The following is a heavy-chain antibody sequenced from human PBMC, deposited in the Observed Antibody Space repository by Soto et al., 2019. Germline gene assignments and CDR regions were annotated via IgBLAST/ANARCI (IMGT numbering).Heavy chain of an antibody. J-gene: IGHJ4*02. Sequence: QVQLVQSGAEVKKPGASVKVSCKASGYTFTSYGISWVRQAPGQGLEWMGWISAYNGNTNYAQKLQGRDTMTTDTSTITAYMELRSVRSDDTAVYYCAREPFLRYQLLFLDYWGQGTLVTVSS. CDR2: ISAYNGNT. D-gene: IGHD2-2*01. V-gene: IGHV1-18*01. CDR1: GYTFTSYG. CDR3: AREPFLRYQLLFLDY.